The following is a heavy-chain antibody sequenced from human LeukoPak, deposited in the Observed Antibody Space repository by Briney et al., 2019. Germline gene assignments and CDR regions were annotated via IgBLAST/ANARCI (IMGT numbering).Heavy chain of an antibody. J-gene: IGHJ6*02. CDR3: ARCFVRGVNPILGSYGMDV. D-gene: IGHD3-10*02. CDR1: GYTFTGYY. Sequence: AASVKVSCKASGYTFTGYYMHWVRQAPGQALEWMGWINPNSGGTNYAQKFQGRVTMTRDTSISTAYMELSRLRSDDTAVYYCARCFVRGVNPILGSYGMDVWGQGTTVTVSS. V-gene: IGHV1-2*02. CDR2: INPNSGGT.